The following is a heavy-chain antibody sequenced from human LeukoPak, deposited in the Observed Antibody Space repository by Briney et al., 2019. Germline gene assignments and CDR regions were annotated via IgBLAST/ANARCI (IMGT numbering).Heavy chain of an antibody. D-gene: IGHD6-19*01. CDR3: TTGYSSGWYNEGNY. CDR1: GFTFSSYW. CDR2: IKQDGSGE. V-gene: IGHV3-7*01. Sequence: GGSLRLSCVASGFTFSSYWMSWVRQAPGKGLEWVANIKQDGSGEYYLDSVKGRFTISRDNAKNSLYLQMNSLRAEDTAVYFCTTGYSSGWYNEGNYWGQGTLVTVSS. J-gene: IGHJ4*02.